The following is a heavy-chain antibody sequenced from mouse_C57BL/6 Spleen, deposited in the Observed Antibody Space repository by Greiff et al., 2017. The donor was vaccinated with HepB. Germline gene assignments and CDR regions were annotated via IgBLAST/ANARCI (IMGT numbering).Heavy chain of an antibody. V-gene: IGHV5-17*01. CDR1: GFTFSDYG. D-gene: IGHD2-1*01. J-gene: IGHJ3*01. CDR3: ARDYGNPFAY. CDR2: ISSGSSTI. Sequence: EVNVVDSGGGLVKPGGSLKLSCAASGFTFSDYGMHWVRQAPEKGLEWVAYISSGSSTIYYADTVKGRFTISRDNAKNTLFLQMTSLRSEDTAMYYCARDYGNPFAYWGQGTLVTVSA.